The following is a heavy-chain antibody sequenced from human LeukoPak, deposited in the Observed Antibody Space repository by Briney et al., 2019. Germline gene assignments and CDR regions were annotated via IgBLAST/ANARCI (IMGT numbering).Heavy chain of an antibody. J-gene: IGHJ2*01. D-gene: IGHD4-11*01. Sequence: SETLSLTCTVSGGSISSSSYYWGWIRQPPGKGLEWIGSIYYSGSTYYNPSLKSRVTISVDRSKNQFSLKLSSVTAADTAVYYCARSPDYSNYVWYFDLWGRGTLVTVSS. CDR2: IYYSGST. CDR1: GGSISSSSYY. V-gene: IGHV4-39*07. CDR3: ARSPDYSNYVWYFDL.